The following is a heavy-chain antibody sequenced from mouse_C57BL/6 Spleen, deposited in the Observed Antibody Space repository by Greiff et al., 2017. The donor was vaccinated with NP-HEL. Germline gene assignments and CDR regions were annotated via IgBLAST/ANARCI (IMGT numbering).Heavy chain of an antibody. CDR3: ARGDYDYDYYFDY. V-gene: IGHV1-82*01. Sequence: QVQLKQSGPELVKPGASVKISCKASGYAFSSSWMNWVKQRPGKGLEWIGRIYPGDGDTNYNGKFKGKATLTADKSSSTAYMQLSSLTSEDSAVYFCARGDYDYDYYFDYWGQGTTLTVSS. CDR2: IYPGDGDT. D-gene: IGHD2-4*01. J-gene: IGHJ2*01. CDR1: GYAFSSSW.